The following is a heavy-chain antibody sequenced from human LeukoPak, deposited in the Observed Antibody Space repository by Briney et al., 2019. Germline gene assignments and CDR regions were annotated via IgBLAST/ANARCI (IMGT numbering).Heavy chain of an antibody. Sequence: GSLRLSCAASGFTFSDYYMSWIRQAPGKGLEWVSYISSSGSTIYYADSVKGRFTISRDNAKNSLYLQMNSLRAEDTAVYYCARGPRQWLVPRGAFDIWGQGTMVTVSS. CDR3: ARGPRQWLVPRGAFDI. V-gene: IGHV3-11*04. CDR2: ISSSGSTI. D-gene: IGHD6-19*01. J-gene: IGHJ3*02. CDR1: GFTFSDYY.